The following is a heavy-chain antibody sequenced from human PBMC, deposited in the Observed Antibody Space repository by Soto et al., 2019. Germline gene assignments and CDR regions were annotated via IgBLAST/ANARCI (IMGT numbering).Heavy chain of an antibody. J-gene: IGHJ5*02. CDR1: GYSFTNND. V-gene: IGHV1-8*01. Sequence: ASVKVSCKASGYSFTNNDVSWVRQATGQGLEWMGWMNPGSGDTGYAQKFQGRVTMTRDISIAAAYMELSSLRSDDTAIYYCARMATFGSLNWFDPWGQGTLVTVSS. D-gene: IGHD3-16*01. CDR3: ARMATFGSLNWFDP. CDR2: MNPGSGDT.